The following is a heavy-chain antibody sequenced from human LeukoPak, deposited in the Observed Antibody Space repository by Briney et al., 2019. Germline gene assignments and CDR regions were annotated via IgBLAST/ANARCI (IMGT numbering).Heavy chain of an antibody. Sequence: PGRSLRLSCAASGFTFSSYGMHWVRQAPGKGLEWVAVISYDGSNKYYADSVKGRFTISRDNSKNTLYLQMNSLRAEDTAVYYCARDRDGYNLGYYYYYGMDVWGQGTTVTVSS. V-gene: IGHV3-30*03. CDR3: ARDRDGYNLGYYYYYGMDV. J-gene: IGHJ6*02. D-gene: IGHD5-24*01. CDR2: ISYDGSNK. CDR1: GFTFSSYG.